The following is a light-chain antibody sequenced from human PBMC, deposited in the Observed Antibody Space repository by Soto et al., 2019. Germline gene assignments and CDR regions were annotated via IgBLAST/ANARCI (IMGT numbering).Light chain of an antibody. V-gene: IGKV1-27*01. CDR1: QGIANY. CDR2: AAS. J-gene: IGKJ1*01. Sequence: DLPMTQSPSSLSASVGDGVAITCRASQGIANYLAWYQQKPGKVPDLLIYAASTLQSGGPSRFSGSTSGTDFTLTISSLQPEDVATYYCQQYKSAPRTFGQGTKVEIK. CDR3: QQYKSAPRT.